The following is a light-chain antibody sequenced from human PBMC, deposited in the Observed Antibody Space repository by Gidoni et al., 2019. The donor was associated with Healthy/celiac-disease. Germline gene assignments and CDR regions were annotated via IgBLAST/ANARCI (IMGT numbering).Light chain of an antibody. CDR1: SGHSSYA. CDR2: LNSDGSP. Sequence: LVLTQSPSASASLAASVKLTCNLSSGHSSYAIAWHQQQPEKGTRYLMKLNSDGSPSKGDGIPDRFSGSSSGAERYLTISSLQSEDEADYFCQTWGTGSNWVFGGGTKLTVL. J-gene: IGLJ3*02. CDR3: QTWGTGSNWV. V-gene: IGLV4-69*01.